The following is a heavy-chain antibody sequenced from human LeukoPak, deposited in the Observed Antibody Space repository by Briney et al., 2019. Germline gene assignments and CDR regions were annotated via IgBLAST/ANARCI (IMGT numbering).Heavy chain of an antibody. CDR2: ISGSGGST. CDR1: GFTFSSYA. V-gene: IGHV3-23*01. CDR3: AKDQDIVVVPAAIG. J-gene: IGHJ4*02. Sequence: GGSLRLSCAASGFTFSSYAMSWVRQAPGKGLEWVSAISGSGGSTYYADSVKGRFTISRDNSKNTLYLQMNSLRAEDTAVYYCAKDQDIVVVPAAIGGGQGTLVTVSS. D-gene: IGHD2-2*01.